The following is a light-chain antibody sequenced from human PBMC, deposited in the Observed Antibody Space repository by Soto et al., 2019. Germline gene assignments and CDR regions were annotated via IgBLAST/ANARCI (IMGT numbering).Light chain of an antibody. J-gene: IGKJ3*01. Sequence: EIVMTQSPGTLSVSPGERATLSCRASQSISSNLAWYQQKPGQAPRLLIYGASTRATGIPARFSGSGSGTEFTLTISSLQSEDFAVYYCQQYNNWAPVTFGPGTKLDIK. V-gene: IGKV3-15*01. CDR3: QQYNNWAPVT. CDR1: QSISSN. CDR2: GAS.